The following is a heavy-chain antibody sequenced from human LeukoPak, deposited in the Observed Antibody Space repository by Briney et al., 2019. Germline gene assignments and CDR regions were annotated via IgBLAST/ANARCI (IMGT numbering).Heavy chain of an antibody. D-gene: IGHD5-24*01. Sequence: GGSLRLSCAASGFTLSSHAMHWVRQAPGKGLEYVSTISNNGGSTYYANSVKGRFTISRDNSKNTLYLQMGSLRAEDMAVYYCARAGEMAVMWAFDYWGQGTLVTVSS. CDR2: ISNNGGST. CDR3: ARAGEMAVMWAFDY. CDR1: GFTLSSHA. V-gene: IGHV3-64*01. J-gene: IGHJ4*02.